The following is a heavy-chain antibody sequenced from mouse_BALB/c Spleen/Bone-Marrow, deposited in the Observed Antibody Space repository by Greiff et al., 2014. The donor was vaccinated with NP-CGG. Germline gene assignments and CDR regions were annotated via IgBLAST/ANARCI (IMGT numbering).Heavy chain of an antibody. CDR1: GFTFTDYY. CDR3: ARFPMDY. Sequence: EVQVVESGGGLVQPGGSLRLSCTTSGFTFTDYYMSWVCQPPGKALEWLAFIRNKAYGYTTEYSASVRGRFTISRDNSQSILYLQMNTLRAEDSATYYCARFPMDYWGQGTSVTVSS. CDR2: IRNKAYGYTT. V-gene: IGHV7-3*02. J-gene: IGHJ4*01.